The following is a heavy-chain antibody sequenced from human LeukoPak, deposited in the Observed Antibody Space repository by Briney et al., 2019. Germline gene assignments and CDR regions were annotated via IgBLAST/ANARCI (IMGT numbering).Heavy chain of an antibody. CDR1: GLTFSNSA. J-gene: IGHJ4*02. Sequence: GGSLTLSCVASGLTFSNSAMHWGRPAPGKGLEWVAIMSFDGSHERYGDSVKGRFTLSRDNSKNTLYLQMNSLRAEDTAVYYCAKDPGRYYDSSGYDGLYFDYWGQGTLVTVSS. D-gene: IGHD3-22*01. CDR2: MSFDGSHE. V-gene: IGHV3-30*04. CDR3: AKDPGRYYDSSGYDGLYFDY.